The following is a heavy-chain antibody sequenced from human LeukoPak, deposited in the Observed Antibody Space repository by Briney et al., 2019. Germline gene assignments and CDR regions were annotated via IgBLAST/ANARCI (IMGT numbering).Heavy chain of an antibody. J-gene: IGHJ4*02. D-gene: IGHD6-19*01. CDR2: IIPILGIA. CDR3: ARERRSSSGWEIDY. CDR1: GGTFSSYA. V-gene: IGHV1-69*04. Sequence: ASVKVSCKASGGTFSSYAISWVRQAPGQGLEWMGRIIPILGIANYAQKFKGRVTITADKSTSTAYMELSSLRSEDTAVYYCARERRSSSGWEIDYWGQGTLVTVSS.